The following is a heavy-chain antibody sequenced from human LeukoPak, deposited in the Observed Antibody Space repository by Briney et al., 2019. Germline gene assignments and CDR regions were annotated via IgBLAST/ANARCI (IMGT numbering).Heavy chain of an antibody. CDR2: ISAYNGNT. Sequence: ATVKVSCKASGYTFTSYGISWVRQAPGQGLEWMGWISAYNGNTNYAQKLQGRVTMTTDTSTSTAYMELRSLRSDDTAVYYCARSLWFGESYYMDVWGKGTTVTVSS. V-gene: IGHV1-18*01. CDR3: ARSLWFGESYYMDV. J-gene: IGHJ6*03. CDR1: GYTFTSYG. D-gene: IGHD3-10*01.